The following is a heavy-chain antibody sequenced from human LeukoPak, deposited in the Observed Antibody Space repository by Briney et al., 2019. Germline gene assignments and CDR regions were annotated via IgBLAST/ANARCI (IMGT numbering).Heavy chain of an antibody. Sequence: GGSLRLSCAVSGFTSINAWMSWVRQAPGKGLEWVARIKSIIDGGTTEYAAPVKGRFTISRDDSKNTLYLQMNSLNTEDTAVYYCTTDGGITGHVWLSHWGQGTLVTVSS. V-gene: IGHV3-15*01. D-gene: IGHD5-18*01. CDR1: GFTSINAW. CDR2: IKSIIDGGTT. CDR3: TTDGGITGHVWLSH. J-gene: IGHJ1*01.